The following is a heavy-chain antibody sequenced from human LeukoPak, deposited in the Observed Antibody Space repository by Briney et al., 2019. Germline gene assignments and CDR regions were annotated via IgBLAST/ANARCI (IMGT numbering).Heavy chain of an antibody. CDR1: GGSISSYY. V-gene: IGHV4-59*01. CDR2: IYYSGST. CDR3: ARGGRTIFGVVIIGNAFDI. Sequence: PSETLSLTCTVSGGSISSYYWSWIRQPPGKGLEWIGYIYYSGSTNYNPSLKSRVTISVDTSKNQFSLKLSSVTAADTAVYYCARGGRTIFGVVIIGNAFDIWGQGTMVTVSS. J-gene: IGHJ3*02. D-gene: IGHD3-3*01.